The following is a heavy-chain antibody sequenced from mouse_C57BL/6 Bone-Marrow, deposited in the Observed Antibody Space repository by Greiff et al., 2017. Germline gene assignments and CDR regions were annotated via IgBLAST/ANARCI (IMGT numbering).Heavy chain of an antibody. Sequence: QVQLQQPGAEFVKPGGSVKLSCTASGYTFTSYWITWVQQRPGQGLEWIGDICPGSGSINYNETLKSNATLTIDTSSNTAYKQLSSLTSEDAAVYYCARRDGDRWPWFAYWGQGTLVTVSA. V-gene: IGHV1-55*01. D-gene: IGHD2-13*01. CDR2: ICPGSGSI. J-gene: IGHJ3*01. CDR1: GYTFTSYW. CDR3: ARRDGDRWPWFAY.